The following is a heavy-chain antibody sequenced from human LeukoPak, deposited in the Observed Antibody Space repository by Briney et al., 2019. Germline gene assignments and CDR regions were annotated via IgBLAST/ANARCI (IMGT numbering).Heavy chain of an antibody. J-gene: IGHJ4*02. D-gene: IGHD6-13*01. Sequence: SETQSLTCAVYGGSFSSYYGSWIRHPPGKGREWIGEINHSGSTNYNPSLKSRVTISVDTSKNQFSLKLSSVTAADTAVYYCARLGYSSSCDYWGQGTLVTVSS. CDR2: INHSGST. V-gene: IGHV4-34*01. CDR1: GGSFSSYY. CDR3: ARLGYSSSCDY.